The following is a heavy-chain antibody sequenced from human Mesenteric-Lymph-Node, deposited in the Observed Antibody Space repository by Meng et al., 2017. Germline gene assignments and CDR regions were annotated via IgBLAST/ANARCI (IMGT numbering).Heavy chain of an antibody. CDR1: GFTFSDYD. J-gene: IGHJ3*02. V-gene: IGHV3-21*01. Sequence: GGSLRLSCAASGFTFSDYDISWVRQAPGKGLEWVSSISRSGSHISYADSVKGRFTISRDNAKDSLYLQMNSLRAEDTAVYYCAREGGYSGYDSAFDIWGQGTMVTVSS. CDR2: ISRSGSHI. D-gene: IGHD5-12*01. CDR3: AREGGYSGYDSAFDI.